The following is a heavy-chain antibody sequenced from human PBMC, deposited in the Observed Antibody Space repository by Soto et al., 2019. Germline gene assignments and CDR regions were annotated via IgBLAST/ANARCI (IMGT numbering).Heavy chain of an antibody. V-gene: IGHV1-3*01. J-gene: IGHJ4*02. CDR2: TSASSRNT. Sequence: VASVKVSCRASGYTFTSYYIHWVRQTPGQGLEWMGWTSASSRNTKYSQRFQGRVTITRDTSASTAYMELSSLRSEDTALYYCARDPLDSSGYKYYFDYWGQGTLVTVSS. D-gene: IGHD3-22*01. CDR3: ARDPLDSSGYKYYFDY. CDR1: GYTFTSYY.